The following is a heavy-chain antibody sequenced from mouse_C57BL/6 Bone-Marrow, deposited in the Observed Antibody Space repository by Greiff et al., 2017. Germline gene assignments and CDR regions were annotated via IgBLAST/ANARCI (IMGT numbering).Heavy chain of an antibody. D-gene: IGHD2-4*01. CDR2: ISDGGSYT. Sequence: EVKLMESGGGLVKPGGSLKFSCAASGFTFSSYAMSWVRQTPEKRLEWVATISDGGSYTYYPDNVKGRFTISRDNAKNNLCLQMSQLKSEDTAMYYCAREDCDYPCWYFDDWGTGTTVTVSS. V-gene: IGHV5-4*01. CDR1: GFTFSSYA. J-gene: IGHJ1*03. CDR3: AREDCDYPCWYFDD.